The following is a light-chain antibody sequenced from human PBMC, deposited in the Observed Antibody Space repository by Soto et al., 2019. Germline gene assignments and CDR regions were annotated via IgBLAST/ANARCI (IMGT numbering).Light chain of an antibody. V-gene: IGKV1-5*03. CDR1: QSISSW. CDR2: KAS. J-gene: IGKJ2*01. Sequence: DIQMTQSPSTLSASVGDRVTITCRASQSISSWLAWYQQKPGKAPKLLIYKASSLESGVPSRFSGSGSGTEFTLTITSLQPDDIATYYCQQYNSYPYTFGLGTKLEIK. CDR3: QQYNSYPYT.